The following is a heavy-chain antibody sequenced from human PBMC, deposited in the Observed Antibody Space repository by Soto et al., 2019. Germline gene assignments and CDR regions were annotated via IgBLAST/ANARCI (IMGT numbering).Heavy chain of an antibody. J-gene: IGHJ4*02. CDR2: IYHSGST. D-gene: IGHD3-10*01. CDR3: ARGGELLWFGSFDY. Sequence: QVQLQESGPGLVKPSETLSLTCAVSGYSISSGYYWGWIRQPPGKGLEWIGSIYHSGSTYYNPSLKSRVTISVDTSKNQFSLKLSSVTAADTAVYYCARGGELLWFGSFDYWGQGTLVTVSS. V-gene: IGHV4-38-2*01. CDR1: GYSISSGYY.